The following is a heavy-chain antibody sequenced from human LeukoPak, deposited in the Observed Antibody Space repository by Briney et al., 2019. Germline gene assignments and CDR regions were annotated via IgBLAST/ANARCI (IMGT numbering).Heavy chain of an antibody. D-gene: IGHD3-22*01. CDR2: ISGSGGST. CDR1: GFTFSSYA. Sequence: PGGSLRLSCAASGFTFSSYAMSWVRQAPGKGLEWVSAISGSGGSTYYADSVKGRFTISRDNSKNTLYPQMNSLRAEDTAVYYCAKDLTMIVVVTDFDYWGQGTLVTVSS. V-gene: IGHV3-23*01. CDR3: AKDLTMIVVVTDFDY. J-gene: IGHJ4*02.